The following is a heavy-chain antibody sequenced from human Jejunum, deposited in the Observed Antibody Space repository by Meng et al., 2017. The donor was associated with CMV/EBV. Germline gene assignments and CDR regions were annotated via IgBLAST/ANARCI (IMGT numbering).Heavy chain of an antibody. CDR2: IYWDDDK. D-gene: IGHD2-2*01. CDR1: GFSPSTSEVG. J-gene: IGHJ5*02. V-gene: IGHV2-5*02. CDR3: ALFTRSWFDP. Sequence: LKDPGPQLGNPPTTLTLTGSFSGFSPSTSEVGVGWIRQPPGKALEWLAVIYWDDDKRYSPSLKSRLTITKDTSKNQVVLTLTNMDPVDTAIYYCALFTRSWFDPWGQGTLVTVSS.